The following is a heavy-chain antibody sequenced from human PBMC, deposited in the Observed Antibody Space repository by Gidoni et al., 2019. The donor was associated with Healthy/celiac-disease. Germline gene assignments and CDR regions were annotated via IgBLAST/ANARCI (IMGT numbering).Heavy chain of an antibody. CDR3: ARDPLSWGWEDI. Sequence: GFTFSSYSMNWVRQAPGKGLEWVSYISSSSSTIYYADSVKGRFTISRDNAKNSLYLQMNSLRDEDTAVYYCARDPLSWGWEDIWGQGTMVTVSS. J-gene: IGHJ3*02. D-gene: IGHD7-27*01. V-gene: IGHV3-48*02. CDR1: GFTFSSYS. CDR2: ISSSSSTI.